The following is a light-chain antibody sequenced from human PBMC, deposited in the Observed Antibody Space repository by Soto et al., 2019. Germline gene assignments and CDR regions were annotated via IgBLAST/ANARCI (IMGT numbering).Light chain of an antibody. CDR1: QDISNY. V-gene: IGKV1-33*01. CDR3: QQYDNLPPYT. J-gene: IGKJ2*01. Sequence: DIQMTQSPSSLSASVGDRVTITCQASQDISNYLNWYQQKPGKAPKLLIYDASNLETRVPSRFSGSESGTDFTFTISSLQPEDIATYYCQQYDNLPPYTFGQGTKLEIK. CDR2: DAS.